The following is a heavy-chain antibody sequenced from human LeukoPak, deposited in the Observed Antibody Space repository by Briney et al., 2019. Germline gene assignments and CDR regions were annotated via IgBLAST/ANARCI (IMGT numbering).Heavy chain of an antibody. CDR3: VKGQHYYGASGYSFDY. D-gene: IGHD3-10*01. CDR2: IGWNSVNI. CDR1: GFTFDDYA. J-gene: IGHJ4*02. V-gene: IGHV3-9*01. Sequence: GGSLRLSCAASGFTFDDYAMHWVRQAPGKGLEWVSGIGWNSVNIAYADSVKGRFTISRDNGKNSLYLQMKSLRAEDTAIYYCVKGQHYYGASGYSFDYWGQGTLVTASS.